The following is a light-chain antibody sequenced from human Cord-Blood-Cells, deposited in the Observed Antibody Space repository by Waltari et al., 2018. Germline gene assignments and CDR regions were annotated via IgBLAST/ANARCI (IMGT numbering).Light chain of an antibody. CDR3: CSYAGSYTLVV. Sequence: QSALTQPRSVSGSPGQSVAISCPGTSSDVGGYNYVSWYQQHPGKAPKLMIYDVSKRPSGVPDRFSGSKSGNTASLTISGLQAEDEADYYGCSYAGSYTLVVFGGGTKLTVL. CDR1: SSDVGGYNY. J-gene: IGLJ2*01. V-gene: IGLV2-11*01. CDR2: DVS.